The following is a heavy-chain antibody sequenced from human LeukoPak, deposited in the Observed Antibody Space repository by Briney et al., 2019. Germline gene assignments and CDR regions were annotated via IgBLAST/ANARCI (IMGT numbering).Heavy chain of an antibody. D-gene: IGHD3-10*01. J-gene: IGHJ4*02. CDR2: ISSSGSTI. Sequence: GGSLRLSCVASGVTFSSYEMNWVRQAPGKGLEWVSYISSSGSTIHYADSVKGRFTISRDNAKNRLYLQMNSLRLEDTALYYCAISGAYYSSDFWGQGTLVTVSS. CDR1: GVTFSSYE. CDR3: AISGAYYSSDF. V-gene: IGHV3-48*03.